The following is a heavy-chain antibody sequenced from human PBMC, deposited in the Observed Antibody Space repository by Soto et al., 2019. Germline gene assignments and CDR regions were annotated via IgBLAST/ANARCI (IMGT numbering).Heavy chain of an antibody. V-gene: IGHV1-69*06. D-gene: IGHD2-2*01. J-gene: IGHJ6*02. CDR1: GGTFSSYG. CDR3: ANDDCSSTSCFYGLDV. CDR2: IIPIFATP. Sequence: ASVKVSCKTSGGTFSSYGISWVRQAPGQGLEWMGGIIPIFATPNYAQKFQGRVTITADKSTNTVYMELSSLRSEVTAVYYCANDDCSSTSCFYGLDVWGQGTTVTVSS.